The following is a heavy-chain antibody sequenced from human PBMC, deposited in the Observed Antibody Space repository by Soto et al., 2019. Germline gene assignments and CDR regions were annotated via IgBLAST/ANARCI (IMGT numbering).Heavy chain of an antibody. Sequence: QVQLVESGGGVVQPGRSLRLSCAASGFTFSSYGMHWVRQAPGKGLEWVAVISYDGSNKYYADSVKGRFTISRDNSKNTLYLQMNSLRAEDTAVYYCARGGDDGPSRYWGQGTLVTVSS. CDR2: ISYDGSNK. V-gene: IGHV3-30*03. J-gene: IGHJ4*02. CDR1: GFTFSSYG. D-gene: IGHD2-21*02. CDR3: ARGGDDGPSRY.